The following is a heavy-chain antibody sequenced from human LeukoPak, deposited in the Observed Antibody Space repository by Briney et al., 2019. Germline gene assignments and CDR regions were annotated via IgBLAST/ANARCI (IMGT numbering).Heavy chain of an antibody. D-gene: IGHD3-10*01. Sequence: SETLSLTCAVSGGSISTRYYYWGWIRQPPGKGLEWIGSIHHSWSAYYNPSLKSQVTISVDTSNNHVSLKLSSVTAGDTAVYYCASLYFYGSGSFPNYWGQGILVTVST. CDR3: ASLYFYGSGSFPNY. CDR2: IHHSWSA. V-gene: IGHV4-39*02. CDR1: GGSISTRYYY. J-gene: IGHJ4*02.